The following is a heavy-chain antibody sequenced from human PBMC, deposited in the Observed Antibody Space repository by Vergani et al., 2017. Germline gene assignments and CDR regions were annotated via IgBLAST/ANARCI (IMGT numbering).Heavy chain of an antibody. CDR2: ISSSSSYI. Sequence: EVQLVESGGGLVKPGGSLRLSCAASGFTFSSYSMNWVRQAPGKGLEWVSSISSSSSYIYYADSVKGRFTISRDNAKNSLYLQMNSLRAEDTAVYYCARYLFXYDSSGYYSGFFDYWGQGTLVTVSS. J-gene: IGHJ4*02. D-gene: IGHD3-22*01. V-gene: IGHV3-21*01. CDR3: ARYLFXYDSSGYYSGFFDY. CDR1: GFTFSSYS.